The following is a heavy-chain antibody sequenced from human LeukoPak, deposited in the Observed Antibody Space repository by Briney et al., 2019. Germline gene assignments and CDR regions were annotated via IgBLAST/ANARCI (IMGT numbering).Heavy chain of an antibody. D-gene: IGHD2-2*01. CDR3: ARDVGSTGDH. V-gene: IGHV3-66*01. CDR1: GFTFSSDA. J-gene: IGHJ4*02. CDR2: IYSGGST. Sequence: GGSLRLSCAASGFTFSSDAMSWVRQAPGKGLEWVSVIYSGGSTYYADSVKGRFTISRDNSKNTLYLQMNSLRAEDTALYYCARDVGSTGDHWGQGTLVTVSS.